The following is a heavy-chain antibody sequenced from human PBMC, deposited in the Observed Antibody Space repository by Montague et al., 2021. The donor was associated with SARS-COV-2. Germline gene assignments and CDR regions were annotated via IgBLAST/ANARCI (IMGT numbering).Heavy chain of an antibody. J-gene: IGHJ4*02. CDR3: ATLPSSITIFGVVQGYYFDD. Sequence: SETLSLTCTVSGGSISSYCWSWIRQPPGRGLQWIGYISYSGSTNYNPTLKSRVTISVDTSKNQFSLKLSSVTAADTAVYYCATLPSSITIFGVVQGYYFDDWGQGTLVTVSS. D-gene: IGHD3-3*01. CDR1: GGSISSYC. CDR2: ISYSGST. V-gene: IGHV4-59*08.